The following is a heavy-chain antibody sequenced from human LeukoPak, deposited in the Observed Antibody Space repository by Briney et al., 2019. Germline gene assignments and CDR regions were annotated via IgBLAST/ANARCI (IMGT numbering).Heavy chain of an antibody. Sequence: GGSLRLSCAASGFTFSNAWMSWVRQAPEKGLEWVSSVSGSGSTTYYADSVKGRFTIGRDKSKNTLYLQMNSLRAEDTAVYYCAKDQSADFTAFDIWGQGTLVTVSS. J-gene: IGHJ3*02. CDR2: VSGSGSTT. CDR1: GFTFSNAW. CDR3: AKDQSADFTAFDI. V-gene: IGHV3-23*01. D-gene: IGHD2-21*02.